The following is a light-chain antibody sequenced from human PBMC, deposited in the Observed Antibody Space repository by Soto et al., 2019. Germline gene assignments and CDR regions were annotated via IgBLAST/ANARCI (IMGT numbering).Light chain of an antibody. CDR1: QSVCSRC. CDR2: GAS. V-gene: IGKV3-20*01. Sequence: PGGRVTLSCRTSQSVCSRCFAWYQQKPGQSPRLLIYGASTRATGIPDRFSGSGSGTDFTLTISRLEPEDFAVYYCQHYGTTPWTFGQGTKVAIK. J-gene: IGKJ1*01. CDR3: QHYGTTPWT.